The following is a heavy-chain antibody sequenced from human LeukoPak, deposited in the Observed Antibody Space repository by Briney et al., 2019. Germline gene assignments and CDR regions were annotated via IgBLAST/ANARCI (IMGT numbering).Heavy chain of an antibody. V-gene: IGHV4-59*01. CDR3: ARHHHLDNSGYYPGSYYYGMDV. D-gene: IGHD3-22*01. J-gene: IGHJ6*02. Sequence: SETLSLTCTVSGGSISGYYWSWIRQPPGKGLEWIGYIYYSGSTDYNASLKSRVTITVDTSKNQFSLKLYSVTAADTAVYYCARHHHLDNSGYYPGSYYYGMDVWGQGTTVTVSS. CDR2: IYYSGST. CDR1: GGSISGYY.